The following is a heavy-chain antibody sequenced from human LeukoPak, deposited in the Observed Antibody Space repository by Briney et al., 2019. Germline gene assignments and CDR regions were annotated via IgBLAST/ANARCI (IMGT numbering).Heavy chain of an antibody. Sequence: SETLSLTCTVSGGSISSGGYYWSWIRPHPGKGLEWIGYIYYSGSTYYNPSLKSRVTISVDTSKNQFSLKLSSVTAADTAVYYCARHYYDSSGYPWGQGTLVTVSS. CDR3: ARHYYDSSGYP. V-gene: IGHV4-31*03. CDR1: GGSISSGGYY. CDR2: IYYSGST. J-gene: IGHJ5*02. D-gene: IGHD3-22*01.